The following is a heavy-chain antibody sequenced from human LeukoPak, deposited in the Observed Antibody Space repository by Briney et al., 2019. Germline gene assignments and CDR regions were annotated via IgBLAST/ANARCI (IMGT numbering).Heavy chain of an antibody. Sequence: SETLSLTCTVSGGSISSDKYYWSWIRQHPGKGLEWIGYIYDSGSTYYNPSLKSRVTISVDRSKNQFSLKLSSVTAIDTAVYYCGSSSGYYYVAYWGQGTLVTVSS. CDR1: GGSISSDKYY. J-gene: IGHJ4*02. V-gene: IGHV4-30-4*08. CDR3: GSSSGYYYVAY. D-gene: IGHD3-22*01. CDR2: IYDSGST.